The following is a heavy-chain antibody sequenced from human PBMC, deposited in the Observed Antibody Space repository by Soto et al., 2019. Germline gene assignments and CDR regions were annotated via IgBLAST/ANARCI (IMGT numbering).Heavy chain of an antibody. J-gene: IGHJ4*02. V-gene: IGHV3-7*05. CDR3: ARSTVSHGSDYFDY. Sequence: GGSLRLSCAASGFTFSSYWMSWVRQAPGKGLEWVANIKQDGSEKYYVDSVKGRFTISRDNAENSLYLQMNSLRAEDTAVYYCARSTVSHGSDYFDYWGQGTLVTVSS. CDR1: GFTFSSYW. D-gene: IGHD4-17*01. CDR2: IKQDGSEK.